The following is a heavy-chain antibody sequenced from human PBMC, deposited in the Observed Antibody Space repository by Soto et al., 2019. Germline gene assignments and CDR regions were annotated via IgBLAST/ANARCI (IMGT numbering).Heavy chain of an antibody. Sequence: GGSLRLSCAASGFTFSSYAMHWVRQAPGKGLEWVAVISYDGSNKYYADSVKGRFTISRDNSKNTLYLQMNSLRAEDTAVYYCAMSGEYYDSWSASYYWGQGPLVTVSS. CDR3: AMSGEYYDSWSASYY. CDR2: ISYDGSNK. CDR1: GFTFSSYA. J-gene: IGHJ4*02. D-gene: IGHD3-3*01. V-gene: IGHV3-30-3*01.